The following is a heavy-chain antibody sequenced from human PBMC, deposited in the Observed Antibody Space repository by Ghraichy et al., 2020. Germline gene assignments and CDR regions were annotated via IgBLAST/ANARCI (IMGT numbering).Heavy chain of an antibody. Sequence: ASVKVSYKASGYTFTSYGISWVRQAPGQGLEWMGWISAYNGNTNYAQKLQGRVTMTTDTSTSTAYMELRSLRSDDTAVYYCAREQWLVLSSYYYYGMDVWGQGTTVTVSS. CDR2: ISAYNGNT. CDR1: GYTFTSYG. CDR3: AREQWLVLSSYYYYGMDV. D-gene: IGHD6-19*01. V-gene: IGHV1-18*04. J-gene: IGHJ6*02.